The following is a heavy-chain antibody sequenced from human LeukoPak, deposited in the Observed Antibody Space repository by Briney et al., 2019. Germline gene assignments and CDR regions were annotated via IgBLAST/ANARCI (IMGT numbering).Heavy chain of an antibody. Sequence: SETLSLTCNVYGGSFSGYYWSWIRQPPGKGLEWIGEINQSGTTNYNPSLKSRVTISVDTSKRQVSLKLSSGTAADTAVYYCARYSSSSFDYWGQGTLVTVSS. CDR3: ARYSSSSFDY. CDR2: INQSGTT. V-gene: IGHV4-34*01. CDR1: GGSFSGYY. J-gene: IGHJ4*02. D-gene: IGHD6-13*01.